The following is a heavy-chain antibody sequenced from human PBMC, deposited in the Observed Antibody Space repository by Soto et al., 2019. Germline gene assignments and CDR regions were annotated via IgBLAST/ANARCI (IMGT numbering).Heavy chain of an antibody. CDR2: TYYRSKWYY. Sequence: SQTLSLPFAITGDSVSSNSAGCSLVRHSPSRGLEWLGRTYYRSKWYYEYAVSVRGRITINPDTSKNQYSLQLNSVTPEDTAVYFCARGEQYSGRIFDYWGQGTLVTVPS. V-gene: IGHV6-1*01. D-gene: IGHD1-26*01. J-gene: IGHJ4*01. CDR3: ARGEQYSGRIFDY. CDR1: GDSVSSNSAG.